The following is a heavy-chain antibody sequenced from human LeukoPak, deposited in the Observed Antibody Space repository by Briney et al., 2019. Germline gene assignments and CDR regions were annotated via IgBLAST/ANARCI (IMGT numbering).Heavy chain of an antibody. V-gene: IGHV1-46*01. D-gene: IGHD6-13*01. J-gene: IGHJ3*02. CDR1: GYTFTSYY. CDR3: ASGAAAGTPGAFDI. CDR2: INPSGGST. Sequence: ASVKVSCXASGYTFTSYYMHWVRQSPRQGLEWMGIINPSGGSTSYAQKFQGRVTTTRHSSTRTTNMDLSSPRSEDMAVYYCASGAAAGTPGAFDIGGQGTMVTVSS.